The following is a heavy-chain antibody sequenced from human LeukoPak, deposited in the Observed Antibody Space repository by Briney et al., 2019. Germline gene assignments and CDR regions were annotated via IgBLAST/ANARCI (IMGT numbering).Heavy chain of an antibody. CDR1: GFTFSSYG. D-gene: IGHD3-22*01. J-gene: IGHJ4*02. V-gene: IGHV3-33*01. CDR3: ASDPTAGKMGYDSSGYPDY. Sequence: GGSLRLSCAASGFTFSSYGMHWVRQAPGKGLEWVAVIWYDGSNKYYEDSVKGRFTISRDNSKNTLYLQMNSLRAEDTAVYYCASDPTAGKMGYDSSGYPDYWGQGTLVTVSS. CDR2: IWYDGSNK.